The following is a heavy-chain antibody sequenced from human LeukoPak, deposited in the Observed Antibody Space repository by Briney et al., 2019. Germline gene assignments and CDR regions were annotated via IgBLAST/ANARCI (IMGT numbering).Heavy chain of an antibody. CDR1: AFTFSSYS. Sequence: PRGCLRLSLSASAFTFSSYSMNSGPQGPRKRLWWVLCISISIGAINSAHSARGQFTISRDNAKNSLSLQMNSLRADDTAVYYCAREPVTTFFRGLVSSVHLLYFDYWGQGTLVTVSS. J-gene: IGHJ4*02. CDR2: ISISIGAI. CDR3: AREPVTTFFRGLVSSVHLLYFDY. D-gene: IGHD4-17*01. V-gene: IGHV3-48*01.